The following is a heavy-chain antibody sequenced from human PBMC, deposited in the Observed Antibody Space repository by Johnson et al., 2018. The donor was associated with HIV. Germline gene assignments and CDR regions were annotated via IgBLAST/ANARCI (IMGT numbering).Heavy chain of an antibody. CDR3: ASGDELGDDAFDI. V-gene: IGHV3-13*01. J-gene: IGHJ3*02. CDR1: GFTVSSNF. CDR2: IGTAGDT. D-gene: IGHD7-27*01. Sequence: VQLVESGGGLVQPGGSLRLSCAASGFTVSSNFMSWVRQAPGKGLEWVSAIGTAGDTYYPGSVKGRFTISRENAKNSLYLQMNSLRAEDTALYYCASGDELGDDAFDIWGQGTMVTVSS.